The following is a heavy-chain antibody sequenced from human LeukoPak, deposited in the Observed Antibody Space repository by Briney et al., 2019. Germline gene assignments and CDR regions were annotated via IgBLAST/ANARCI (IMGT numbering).Heavy chain of an antibody. D-gene: IGHD3-22*01. CDR1: GFTFSNYA. J-gene: IGHJ3*02. CDR2: ISYDGSKK. CDR3: AREATYYYDSSGSTHLLGDAFDI. Sequence: GGSLRLSCAASGFTFSNYAMHWVRQAPGKGLEWVAIISYDGSKKYYADSVKGRFTISRDNSKNTLYLQMNSLRAEDTAVYYCAREATYYYDSSGSTHLLGDAFDIRGQGTMVTVSS. V-gene: IGHV3-30*04.